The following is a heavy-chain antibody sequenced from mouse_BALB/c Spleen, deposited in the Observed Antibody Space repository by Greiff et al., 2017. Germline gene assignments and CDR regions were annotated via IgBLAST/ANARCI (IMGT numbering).Heavy chain of an antibody. CDR1: GYTFTSYW. D-gene: IGHD1-2*01. V-gene: IGHV1-87*01. CDR2: IYPGDGDT. J-gene: IGHJ2*01. CDR3: ARSPHYYGSGY. Sequence: QVHVKQSGAELARPGASVKLSCKASGYTFTSYWMQWVKQRPGQGLEWIGAIYPGDGDTRYTQKFKGKATLTADKSSSTAYMQLSSLASEDSAVYYCARSPHYYGSGYWGQGTTLTVSS.